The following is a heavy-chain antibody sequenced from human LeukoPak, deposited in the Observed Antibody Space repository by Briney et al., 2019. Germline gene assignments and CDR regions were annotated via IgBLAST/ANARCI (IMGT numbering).Heavy chain of an antibody. V-gene: IGHV3-23*01. CDR3: AKDPHKYYYDSSGYYYYFDY. J-gene: IGHJ4*02. CDR2: IVGSGVTT. Sequence: GGSLRLSCVASGFTFSNYGMNWVRQAPGKGLEWVSGIVGSGVTTYYADSVKGRFTISRDNSKNTLYLQMNSLRAEDTAVYYCAKDPHKYYYDSSGYYYYFDYWGQGTLVTVSS. CDR1: GFTFSNYG. D-gene: IGHD3-22*01.